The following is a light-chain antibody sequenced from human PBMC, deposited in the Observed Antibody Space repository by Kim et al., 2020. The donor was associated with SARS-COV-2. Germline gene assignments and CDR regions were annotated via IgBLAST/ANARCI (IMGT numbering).Light chain of an antibody. V-gene: IGKV1-8*01. CDR3: QQDYSYPCS. CDR2: AVS. J-gene: IGKJ2*04. Sequence: SASTGDRVNITCRASHDVSTYLAWYQHKPGKAPNLLMYAVSTLHSGVPSRFRGSGSGTDFTLTISCLQSEDFATYYCQQDYSYPCSFGQGTKLEI. CDR1: HDVSTY.